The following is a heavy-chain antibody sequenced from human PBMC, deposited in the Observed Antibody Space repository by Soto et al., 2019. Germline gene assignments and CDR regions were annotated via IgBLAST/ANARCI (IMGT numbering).Heavy chain of an antibody. D-gene: IGHD5-12*01. CDR1: GFTFSSYG. J-gene: IGHJ6*02. V-gene: IGHV3-30*18. Sequence: QVQLVESGGGVVQPGRSLRLSCAASGFTFSSYGMHWVRQAPGKGLEWVAVISYDGSNKYYADSVKGRFTISRDNSKNTLYLQMNSLRAEDTAVYYCAKELGWLQSHYYYGMDVWGQGTTVTVSS. CDR3: AKELGWLQSHYYYGMDV. CDR2: ISYDGSNK.